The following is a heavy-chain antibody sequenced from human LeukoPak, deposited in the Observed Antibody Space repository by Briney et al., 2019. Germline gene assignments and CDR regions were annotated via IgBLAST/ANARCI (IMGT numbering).Heavy chain of an antibody. V-gene: IGHV1-2*04. D-gene: IGHD3-3*01. Sequence: ASVKVSCKASGYAFTGYYMHWVRQAPGQGLEWMGWINPNSGGTNYAQKFQGWVTMTRDTSISTAYMELSRLRSDDTAVYYCGRSSGETYYDFWSGYSRGTFDIWGQGTMVTVSS. CDR2: INPNSGGT. J-gene: IGHJ3*02. CDR3: GRSSGETYYDFWSGYSRGTFDI. CDR1: GYAFTGYY.